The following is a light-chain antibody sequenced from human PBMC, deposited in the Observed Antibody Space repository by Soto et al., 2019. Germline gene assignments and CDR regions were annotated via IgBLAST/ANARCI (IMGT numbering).Light chain of an antibody. CDR3: DTWYSKTVV. J-gene: IGLJ2*01. Sequence: QSVLTQSSSASASLGSSGKLTCTMSSGHSSYIIAWHQQQPGKAPRYLMKLEGSGSYNKGSGVPDRFSGSSSGADRYLIISNLQSEDEADYYCDTWYSKTVVFGGGTKLPS. CDR2: LEGSGSY. V-gene: IGLV4-60*03. CDR1: SGHSSYI.